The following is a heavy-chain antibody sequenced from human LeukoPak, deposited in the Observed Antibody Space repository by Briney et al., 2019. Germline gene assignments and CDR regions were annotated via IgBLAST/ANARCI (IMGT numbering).Heavy chain of an antibody. V-gene: IGHV4-34*01. Sequence: SETLSLTCAVYGASFSYDYWSWIRQAPGKGLEWIGEINHSGSITYNPSLESRVTISAEKSKRQFSLRLTSVTAADTAVYYCAKGVWAPRFDSWGQGTLVTVSS. CDR1: GASFSYDY. J-gene: IGHJ5*01. D-gene: IGHD7-27*01. CDR3: AKGVWAPRFDS. CDR2: INHSGSI.